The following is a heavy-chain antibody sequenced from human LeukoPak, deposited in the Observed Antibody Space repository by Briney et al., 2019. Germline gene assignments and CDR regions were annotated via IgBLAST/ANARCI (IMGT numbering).Heavy chain of an antibody. CDR2: INHSGST. CDR3: ARGGWSYGALDY. D-gene: IGHD5-18*01. CDR1: GGSISSYY. Sequence: ASETLSLTCTVSGGSISSYYWSWIRQPPGKGLEWIGEINHSGSTNYNPSLKSRVTISVDTSKNQFSLKLSSVTAADTAVYYCARGGWSYGALDYWGQGTLVTVSS. V-gene: IGHV4-34*01. J-gene: IGHJ4*02.